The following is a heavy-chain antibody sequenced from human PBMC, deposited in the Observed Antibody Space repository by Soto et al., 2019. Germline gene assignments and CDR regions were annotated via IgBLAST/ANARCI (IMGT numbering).Heavy chain of an antibody. J-gene: IGHJ4*02. V-gene: IGHV3-9*01. CDR2: INWKSDI. Sequence: GGSLRLSCAVSGFTFDDNAMHWVRQAPEKGLKWVSGINWKSDIGYADSVKGRFTISRDNAENSLYLQMNSLRAEDTALYYCAISQDRGGRTTFIYWGQGTQVTVSS. D-gene: IGHD3-16*01. CDR1: GFTFDDNA. CDR3: AISQDRGGRTTFIY.